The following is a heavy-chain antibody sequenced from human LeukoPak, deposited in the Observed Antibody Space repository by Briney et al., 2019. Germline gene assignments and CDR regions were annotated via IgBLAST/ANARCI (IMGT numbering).Heavy chain of an antibody. CDR3: AREASITVTGIDLDYFDY. CDR1: GDSVSGYY. CDR2: FYTSANT. J-gene: IGHJ4*02. V-gene: IGHV4-4*09. D-gene: IGHD6-19*01. Sequence: SETLSLTCTVSGDSVSGYYGSWIRQPPGKGLEWIGYFYTSANTNYNPSLKSRVTMSVDTSKNQFSLKLSSVTAADTAVYYCAREASITVTGIDLDYFDYWGQGTLITVSA.